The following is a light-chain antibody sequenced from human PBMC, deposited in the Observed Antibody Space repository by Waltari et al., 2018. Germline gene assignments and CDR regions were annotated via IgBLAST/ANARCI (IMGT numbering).Light chain of an antibody. J-gene: IGLJ1*01. Sequence: QSALTQPASVPGSPGQSITISCTGTDSDVGAYNFVSWYRQHPGKAPHLIIYEVSERPPGISDRFSSSKSDNTASLTISGLQADDEAVYYCSSYTTSNAPGVFGTGTKVTVL. V-gene: IGLV2-14*01. CDR3: SSYTTSNAPGV. CDR1: DSDVGAYNF. CDR2: EVS.